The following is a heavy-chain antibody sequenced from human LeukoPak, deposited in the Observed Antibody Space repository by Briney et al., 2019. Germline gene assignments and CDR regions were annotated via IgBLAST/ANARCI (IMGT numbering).Heavy chain of an antibody. J-gene: IGHJ4*02. Sequence: GESLKIPCKGSGYDFTTYYVGWVRQMPGKGLEWMGIIYPGDSDTRYSPSFQGQVTISADKSISAAYLQWSSLKASDTAMYYCARVRAYSSASYYFDSWGQGTLVTVSS. CDR2: IYPGDSDT. CDR1: GYDFTTYY. D-gene: IGHD3-10*01. CDR3: ARVRAYSSASYYFDS. V-gene: IGHV5-51*01.